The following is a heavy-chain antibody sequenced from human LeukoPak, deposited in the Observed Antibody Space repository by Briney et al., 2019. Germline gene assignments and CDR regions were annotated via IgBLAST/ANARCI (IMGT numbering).Heavy chain of an antibody. J-gene: IGHJ4*02. CDR3: ASTYCSGGSCYPFDY. D-gene: IGHD2-15*01. CDR1: GFTFSSYG. V-gene: IGHV3-33*01. Sequence: PGGSLRLSCAASGFTFSSYGMHWVRQAPGKGLEWVAVIWYDGSNKYYADSVKGRFTISRDNSKNTLYLQMNSLRAEDTAVYYCASTYCSGGSCYPFDYWGQGTLVTASS. CDR2: IWYDGSNK.